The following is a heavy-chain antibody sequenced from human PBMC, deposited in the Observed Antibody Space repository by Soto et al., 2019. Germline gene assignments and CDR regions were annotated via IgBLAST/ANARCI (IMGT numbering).Heavy chain of an antibody. CDR3: ARVPQSYGGYDSSSY. Sequence: HPGGSLRLSCAACGFTFRIYWMHWVRQAPGKGLVWVSRINSDGSSTSYADSVKGRFTISRDNAKNTLYLQMNSLRAEDTAVYYCARVPQSYGGYDSSSYWGQGTLVTVSS. D-gene: IGHD5-12*01. V-gene: IGHV3-74*01. CDR2: INSDGSST. CDR1: GFTFRIYW. J-gene: IGHJ4*02.